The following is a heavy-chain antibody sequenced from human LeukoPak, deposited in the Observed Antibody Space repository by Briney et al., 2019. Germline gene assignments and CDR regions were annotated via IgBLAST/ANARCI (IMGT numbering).Heavy chain of an antibody. Sequence: GASLRLSCAASGFTFSSYAMSWVRQAPGKGLEWVSAISGSGGSTYYADSVKGRFTISRDNSKNTLFLQMNSLRAEDTAVYYCAKKTTDFWYYDFWSGYLDYWGRGTLVTVSS. CDR3: AKKTTDFWYYDFWSGYLDY. J-gene: IGHJ4*02. V-gene: IGHV3-23*01. CDR2: ISGSGGST. CDR1: GFTFSSYA. D-gene: IGHD3-3*01.